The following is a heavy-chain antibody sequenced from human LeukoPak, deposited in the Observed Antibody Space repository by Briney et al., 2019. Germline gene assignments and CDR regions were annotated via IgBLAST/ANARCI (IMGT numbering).Heavy chain of an antibody. J-gene: IGHJ4*02. CDR1: GFTFSSYA. V-gene: IGHV3-23*01. D-gene: IGHD3-10*01. Sequence: PGGSLRLSCAASGFTFSSYAMNWVRQAPGKGLEWVSAISGSGGSTYYADSVKGRFTISRDNSKNTLYLQMNSLRAEDTAVYYCAKTDHYGSGPDYWGQGTLVTVSS. CDR3: AKTDHYGSGPDY. CDR2: ISGSGGST.